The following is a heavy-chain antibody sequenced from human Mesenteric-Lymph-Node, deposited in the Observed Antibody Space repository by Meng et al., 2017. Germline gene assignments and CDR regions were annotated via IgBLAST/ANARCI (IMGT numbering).Heavy chain of an antibody. D-gene: IGHD5-24*01. J-gene: IGHJ4*02. CDR1: GGSISSGSYY. CDR3: AREGQVEMATIEMRAGFDY. CDR2: IYTSGST. Sequence: SETLSLTCTVSGGSISSGSYYWSWIRPPAGKGLEWIGRIYTSGSTNYNPSLKSRVTISVDTSKNQFSLKLSSVTAADTAVYYCAREGQVEMATIEMRAGFDYWGQGTLVTVSS. V-gene: IGHV4-61*02.